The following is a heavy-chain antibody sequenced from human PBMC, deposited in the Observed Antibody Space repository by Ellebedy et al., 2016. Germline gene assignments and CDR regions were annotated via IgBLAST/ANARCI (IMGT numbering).Heavy chain of an antibody. Sequence: GESLKISXAASGFTLRDYDMHWVRQATGKGLEWVSAFGTAGDTYYPVSVKGRFTVSRENAKNSVDLQMNSLRVGDTAVYYCVRSYDMDVWGQGTTVTVS. CDR1: GFTLRDYD. CDR2: FGTAGDT. CDR3: VRSYDMDV. V-gene: IGHV3-13*01. J-gene: IGHJ6*02.